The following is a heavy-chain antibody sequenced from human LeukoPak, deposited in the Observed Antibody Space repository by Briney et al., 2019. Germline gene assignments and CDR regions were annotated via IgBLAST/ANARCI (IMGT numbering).Heavy chain of an antibody. CDR2: ISTDGYTT. D-gene: IGHD3-10*01. CDR3: ARGVLGVIPIDY. CDR1: GLAFSAYK. J-gene: IGHJ4*02. V-gene: IGHV3-74*01. Sequence: GGSMRLSCAASGLAFSAYKMHWVRQAPRKGLVWVSRISTDGYTTDYADFVQGRFTASRDNTKNTWSLEMNSLRAEDTAAYFCARGVLGVIPIDYWGQGTLVTVSS.